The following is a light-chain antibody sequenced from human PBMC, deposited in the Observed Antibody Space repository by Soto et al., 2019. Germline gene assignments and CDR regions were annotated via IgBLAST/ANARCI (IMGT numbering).Light chain of an antibody. CDR2: EVS. V-gene: IGLV2-23*02. CDR3: CSYAGSSTFYVV. Sequence: QSVLTQPASVSGSPGQSITISCTGTSSDVGSYNLVSWYQQHPGKAPKLMVYEVSKRPSGVSNRFSGSKSGNTASLTISGLQAEDEADYYCCSYAGSSTFYVVFGGVTKVTVL. J-gene: IGLJ2*01. CDR1: SSDVGSYNL.